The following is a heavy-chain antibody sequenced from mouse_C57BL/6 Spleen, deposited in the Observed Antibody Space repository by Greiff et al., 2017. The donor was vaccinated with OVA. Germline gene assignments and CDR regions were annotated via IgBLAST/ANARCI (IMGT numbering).Heavy chain of an antibody. D-gene: IGHD1-1*01. CDR3: ARSPRGGSSLDD. Sequence: VQLQQPGAELVKPGASVKLSCKASGYTFTSYWMHWVKQRPGQGLEWIGMIHPNSGSTNYNEKFKSKATLTVDKSSSTAYMQLSSLTSKDSAVYCCARSPRGGSSLDDWGQGTTLTVAS. CDR1: GYTFTSYW. CDR2: IHPNSGST. V-gene: IGHV1-64*01. J-gene: IGHJ2*01.